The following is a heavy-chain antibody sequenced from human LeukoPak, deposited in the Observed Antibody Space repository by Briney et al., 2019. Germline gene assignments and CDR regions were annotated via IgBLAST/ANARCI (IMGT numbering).Heavy chain of an antibody. J-gene: IGHJ6*03. V-gene: IGHV1-18*01. CDR2: ISAYNGNT. CDR3: AREGCSSTSCQPRAGYHYYMDV. CDR1: GYTFTSYG. Sequence: ASVKVSCKAPGYTFTSYGISWVRPAPGQGLEWMGWISAYNGNTNYAQKLQGRVTMTTDTSTSTAYMELRSLRSDDTAVYYCAREGCSSTSCQPRAGYHYYMDVWGKGTTVTVSS. D-gene: IGHD2-2*01.